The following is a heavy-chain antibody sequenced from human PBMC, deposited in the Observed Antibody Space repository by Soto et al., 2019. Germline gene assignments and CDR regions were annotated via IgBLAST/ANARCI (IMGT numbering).Heavy chain of an antibody. CDR1: GFTFSSYA. CDR3: AKTYSGYGNFDY. J-gene: IGHJ4*02. CDR2: ISGSGGST. Sequence: PGGSLRLSCAASGFTFSSYAMSWVRQAPGKGLEWVSAISGSGGSTYYADSVKGRFTISRDNSKNTLYLQMNSLRAEDTAVYYYAKTYSGYGNFDYWGQGTLVTVSS. D-gene: IGHD5-12*01. V-gene: IGHV3-23*01.